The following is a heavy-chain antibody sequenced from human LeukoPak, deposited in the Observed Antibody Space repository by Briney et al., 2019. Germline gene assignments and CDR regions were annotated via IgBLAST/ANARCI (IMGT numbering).Heavy chain of an antibody. Sequence: SETLSLTCAVYGGSFSGYYWSWIRHPPGKGLEWIGEINHSGSTNYNPSLKSRVTISVDTSKNQFSLKLSSVTAADTAVYYCASERYGDYDYYYYYYMDVWGKGTTVTVSS. CDR1: GGSFSGYY. D-gene: IGHD4-17*01. V-gene: IGHV4-34*01. CDR3: ASERYGDYDYYYYYYMDV. CDR2: INHSGST. J-gene: IGHJ6*03.